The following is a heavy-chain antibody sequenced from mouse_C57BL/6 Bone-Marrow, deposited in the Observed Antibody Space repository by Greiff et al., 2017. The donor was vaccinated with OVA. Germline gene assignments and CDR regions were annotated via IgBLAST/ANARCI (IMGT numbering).Heavy chain of an antibody. J-gene: IGHJ2*01. CDR3: ASITTVVAEGDY. V-gene: IGHV1-82*01. CDR1: VYAFSSSW. D-gene: IGHD1-1*01. Sequence: QVQLQQSGPELVKPGASVKISCKASVYAFSSSWMNWVKQRPGKGLEWIGRIYPGDGDTNYHGKFKGKATLTADKSSSAANMQLSSLTSEDSAVYFCASITTVVAEGDYWGQGTTLTVSS. CDR2: IYPGDGDT.